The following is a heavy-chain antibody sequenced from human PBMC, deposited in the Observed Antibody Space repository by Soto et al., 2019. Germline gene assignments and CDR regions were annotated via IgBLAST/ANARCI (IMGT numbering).Heavy chain of an antibody. CDR3: ERGEQQPYHSYYYGMDV. D-gene: IGHD6-13*01. CDR2: IIPIFGTA. CDR1: GGTFSSYA. J-gene: IGHJ6*02. V-gene: IGHV1-69*12. Sequence: QVQLVQSGAEVKKPGSSVKVSCKASGGTFSSYAISWVRQAPGQGLEWMGGIIPIFGTANYAQKFQGRVTITADESTSSAYIERRGVRSEDTAVYYCERGEQQPYHSYYYGMDVWGQGTTVTVSS.